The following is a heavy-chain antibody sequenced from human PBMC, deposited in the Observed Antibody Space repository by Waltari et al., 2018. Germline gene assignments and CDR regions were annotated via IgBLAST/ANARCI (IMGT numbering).Heavy chain of an antibody. CDR2: ISGSGGST. Sequence: EVQLLESGGGLVQPGGSLRLSCAAPGFTFSSYAMSWVRQAPGKGLAWVSAISGSGGSTSYADSVKGRFTISSDNSKNRVSLQKNSLRAEDTAVYYCAKDLLVGATTYWGQGTLVTVSS. V-gene: IGHV3-23*01. J-gene: IGHJ4*02. CDR3: AKDLLVGATTY. D-gene: IGHD1-26*01. CDR1: GFTFSSYA.